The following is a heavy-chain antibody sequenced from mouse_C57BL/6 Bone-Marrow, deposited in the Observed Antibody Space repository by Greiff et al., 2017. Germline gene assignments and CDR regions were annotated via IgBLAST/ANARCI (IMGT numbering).Heavy chain of an antibody. CDR2: IYPGDGDT. Sequence: VQVVESGPELVKPGASVKISCKASGYAFSSSWMNWVKQRPGKGLEWIGRIYPGDGDTNYNGKFKGKDTLTADKSSSTAYVQLSSLTSEDSAVYFCARKYGYDWYFDVWGTGTTVTVSS. CDR3: ARKYGYDWYFDV. V-gene: IGHV1-82*01. J-gene: IGHJ1*03. CDR1: GYAFSSSW. D-gene: IGHD2-2*01.